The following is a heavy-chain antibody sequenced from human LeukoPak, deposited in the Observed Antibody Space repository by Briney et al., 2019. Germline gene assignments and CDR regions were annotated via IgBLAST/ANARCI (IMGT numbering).Heavy chain of an antibody. CDR3: ARNYYDSSGYWTPDY. CDR1: GFTFSSYW. J-gene: IGHJ4*02. Sequence: GGPLRLSCAASGFTFSSYWMSWVRQAPGKGLEWVANIKQDGSEKYYVDSVKGRFTISRDNAKNSLYLQMNSLRAEDTAVYYCARNYYDSSGYWTPDYWGQGTLVTVSS. V-gene: IGHV3-7*01. D-gene: IGHD3-22*01. CDR2: IKQDGSEK.